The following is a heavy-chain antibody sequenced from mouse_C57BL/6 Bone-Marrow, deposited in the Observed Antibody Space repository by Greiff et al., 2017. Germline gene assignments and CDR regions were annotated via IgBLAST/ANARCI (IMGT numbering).Heavy chain of an antibody. V-gene: IGHV5-6*01. Sequence: EVMLVESGGDLVKPGGSLKLSCAASGFTFSSYGMSWVRQTPDKRLEWVATISSGGSYTYYPDSVKGRFTISRDNAKNTLYLQMSSLKSADTAMYYCARLEITTVRYYYAMDYWGQGTSVTVSS. CDR3: ARLEITTVRYYYAMDY. D-gene: IGHD2-4*01. J-gene: IGHJ4*01. CDR1: GFTFSSYG. CDR2: ISSGGSYT.